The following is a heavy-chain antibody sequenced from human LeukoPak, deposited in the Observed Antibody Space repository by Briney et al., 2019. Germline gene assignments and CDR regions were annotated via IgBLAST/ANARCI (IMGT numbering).Heavy chain of an antibody. CDR1: GYTFTSYG. CDR3: ARDDDYGDVGGTGWYFDL. J-gene: IGHJ2*01. V-gene: IGHV1-18*01. Sequence: ASVKVSCKASGYTFTSYGISWVRQAPGQGLEWMGWISAYNGNTNYAQKLQGRVTITTDASTSTAYMELSSLRSEDTAVYYCARDDDYGDVGGTGWYFDLWGRGTLVTVSS. D-gene: IGHD4-17*01. CDR2: ISAYNGNT.